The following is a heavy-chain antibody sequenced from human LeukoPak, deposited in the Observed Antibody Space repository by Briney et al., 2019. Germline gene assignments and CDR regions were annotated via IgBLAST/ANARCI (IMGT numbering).Heavy chain of an antibody. CDR1: GGSISSGSYY. D-gene: IGHD3-22*01. CDR3: ARDRADYYDSSKGAFDI. J-gene: IGHJ3*02. Sequence: SETLSLTCTVSGGSISSGSYYWRWIRQPPGKGLEWIGYIYHSGSTYYNPSLKSRVTISVDRSKNQFSLKLSSVTAADTAVYYCARDRADYYDSSKGAFDIWGQGTMVTVSS. CDR2: IYHSGST. V-gene: IGHV4-30-2*01.